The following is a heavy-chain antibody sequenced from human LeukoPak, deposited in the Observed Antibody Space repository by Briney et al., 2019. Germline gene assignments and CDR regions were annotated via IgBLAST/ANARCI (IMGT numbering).Heavy chain of an antibody. J-gene: IGHJ3*02. Sequence: PSETLSLTCAVSSGSISSGGYSWSWIRQPPGKGLEWIGYIYHSGSTYYNPSLKSRVTISVDRSKNQFSLKLSSVTAADTAVYYCARGATYYDILTGRKGDAFDIWGQGTMVTVSS. CDR3: ARGATYYDILTGRKGDAFDI. CDR2: IYHSGST. CDR1: SGSISSGGYS. V-gene: IGHV4-30-2*01. D-gene: IGHD3-9*01.